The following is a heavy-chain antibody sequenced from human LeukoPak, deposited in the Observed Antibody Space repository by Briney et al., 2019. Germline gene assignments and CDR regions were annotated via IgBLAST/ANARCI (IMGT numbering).Heavy chain of an antibody. CDR1: GGSFTGYH. V-gene: IGHV4-34*01. Sequence: SETLSLTCAVYGGSFTGYHWNWIRQSPQRGLEWIGEINHRGHPHYNPSLESRLTISVDTSKNQFSLTLKSVTAAYTAVYFCARDPTTVATVPYYFDFWGQGTPVTVSS. CDR3: ARDPTTVATVPYYFDF. J-gene: IGHJ4*02. D-gene: IGHD5-12*01. CDR2: INHRGHP.